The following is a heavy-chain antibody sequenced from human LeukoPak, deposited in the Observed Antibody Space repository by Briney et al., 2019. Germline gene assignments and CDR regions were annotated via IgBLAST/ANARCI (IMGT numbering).Heavy chain of an antibody. CDR3: ARSERYYDILTGYRGGSNWFDP. D-gene: IGHD3-9*01. V-gene: IGHV4-34*01. J-gene: IGHJ5*02. CDR2: VNESGGT. Sequence: SETLSLTCAVYIDSFSNYHWNWIRQTPAKGMEWIGEVNESGGTNISPSLRSRVILSVDTSKNQFSLKLSSVTAADTAVYYCARSERYYDILTGYRGGSNWFDPWGQGTLVTVSS. CDR1: IDSFSNYH.